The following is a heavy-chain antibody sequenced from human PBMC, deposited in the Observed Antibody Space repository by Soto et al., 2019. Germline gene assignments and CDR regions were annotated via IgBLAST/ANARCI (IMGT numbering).Heavy chain of an antibody. Sequence: SETLSLTYTVSGGSVSIGSYYWGWIRQPPGKGLEWIGSIYHSGSTYYNPSLKSRVTISVDTSKNQFSLKLSSVTAADTAVYYCERAKGRDWFDHWGQGTLVNVS. J-gene: IGHJ5*02. CDR1: GGSVSIGSYY. CDR3: ERAKGRDWFDH. V-gene: IGHV4-39*07. CDR2: IYHSGST.